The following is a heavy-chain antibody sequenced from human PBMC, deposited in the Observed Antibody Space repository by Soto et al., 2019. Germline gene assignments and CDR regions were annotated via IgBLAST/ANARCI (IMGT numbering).Heavy chain of an antibody. CDR2: ISTYNENM. J-gene: IGHJ4*02. D-gene: IGHD5-18*01. CDR1: GSTFTSSG. Sequence: GASVKVSCKVSGSTFTSSGIGWVRQAPGQGLEWMGWISTYNENMDSAPQLQGRLTMTTDTSTTTAYMELTNLKSDDTALYYCAYVGGYSTGDYSFDVWGQGTPVTVSS. CDR3: AYVGGYSTGDYSFDV. V-gene: IGHV1-18*04.